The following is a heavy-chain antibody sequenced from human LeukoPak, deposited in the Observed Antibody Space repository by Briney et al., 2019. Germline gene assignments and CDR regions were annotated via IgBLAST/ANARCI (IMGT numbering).Heavy chain of an antibody. Sequence: HPGGSLRLSCAASGFTFSSYAMSWVRQAPGKGLEWVSAISGSGGSTYYADSVKGRFTISRDNSKNTLYLQMNSLRAEDTAVYYCAKDLRLIVVGNYWGQGTLVTVSS. CDR1: GFTFSSYA. CDR3: AKDLRLIVVGNY. V-gene: IGHV3-23*01. J-gene: IGHJ4*02. CDR2: ISGSGGST. D-gene: IGHD2-21*01.